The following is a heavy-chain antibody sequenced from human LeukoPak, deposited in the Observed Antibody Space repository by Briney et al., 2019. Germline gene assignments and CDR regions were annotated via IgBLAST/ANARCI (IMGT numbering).Heavy chain of an antibody. V-gene: IGHV1-69*05. Sequence: ASVKVSCKASGGTFSSYAISWVRQAPGQGREWMGGIIPIFGTANYAQKFQGRVTITTDGSTSTAYMELSSLRSEDTAVYYCARDRFPYYYDSSGYFDYWGQGTLVTVSS. J-gene: IGHJ4*02. CDR1: GGTFSSYA. CDR3: ARDRFPYYYDSSGYFDY. D-gene: IGHD3-22*01. CDR2: IIPIFGTA.